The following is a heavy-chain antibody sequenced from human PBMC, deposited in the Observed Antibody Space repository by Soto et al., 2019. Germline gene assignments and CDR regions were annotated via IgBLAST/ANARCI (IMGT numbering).Heavy chain of an antibody. CDR3: ASPNQSRETGTTFAGVGLYDY. CDR2: IIPILGIA. V-gene: IGHV1-69*02. Sequence: QVQLVQSGAEVKKPGSSVKVSCKASGGTFSSYTISWVRQAPGQGLEWMGRIIPILGIANYAQKFQGRVTITADKSTSTASMELSSLRSEETAVYYCASPNQSRETGTTFAGVGLYDYWGQGTLVTVSS. D-gene: IGHD1-7*01. CDR1: GGTFSSYT. J-gene: IGHJ4*02.